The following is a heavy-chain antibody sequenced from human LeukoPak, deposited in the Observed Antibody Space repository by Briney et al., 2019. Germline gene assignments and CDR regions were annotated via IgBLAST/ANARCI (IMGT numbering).Heavy chain of an antibody. D-gene: IGHD6-13*01. CDR2: INPSGGST. Sequence: GASVKVSCKASGYTFTSYYMHWVRQAPGQGLEWMGIINPSGGSTSYAQKFQGRVTMTRDMSTGTVYMELSSLRSEDTAVYYCARDWVAAAGPRYYFDYWGQGTLVTVSS. CDR3: ARDWVAAAGPRYYFDY. V-gene: IGHV1-46*01. CDR1: GYTFTSYY. J-gene: IGHJ4*02.